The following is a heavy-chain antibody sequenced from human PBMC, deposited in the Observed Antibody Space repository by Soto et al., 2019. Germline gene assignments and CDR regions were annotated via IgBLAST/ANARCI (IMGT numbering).Heavy chain of an antibody. Sequence: SVKVSCKASGYTFTSYGISWVRQAPGQGLEWMGRIIPILGIANYAQKFQGRVTITADKSTSTAYMELSSLRSEDTAVYYCARTRYYDILTGYYFDYWGQGTLVTVSS. J-gene: IGHJ4*02. CDR3: ARTRYYDILTGYYFDY. V-gene: IGHV1-69*04. D-gene: IGHD3-9*01. CDR2: IIPILGIA. CDR1: GYTFTSYG.